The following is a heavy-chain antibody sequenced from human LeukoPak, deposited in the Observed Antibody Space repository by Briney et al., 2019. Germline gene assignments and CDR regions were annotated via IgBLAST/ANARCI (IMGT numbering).Heavy chain of an antibody. CDR3: AREAVPAARSYYYMDV. CDR2: IYTSGST. CDR1: GGSISSYY. Sequence: SETLSLTCTVSGGSISSYYWSWIRQPAGKGLEWIGRIYTSGSTDYNPSLKSRVTISVDTSKNQFSLKLSSVTAADTAVYYCAREAVPAARSYYYMDVWGKGTTVTVSS. V-gene: IGHV4-4*07. D-gene: IGHD2-2*01. J-gene: IGHJ6*03.